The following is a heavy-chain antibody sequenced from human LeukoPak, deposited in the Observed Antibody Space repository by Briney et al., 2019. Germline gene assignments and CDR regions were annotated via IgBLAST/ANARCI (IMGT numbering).Heavy chain of an antibody. CDR3: ASGGSSWYDY. CDR2: IYYSGST. CDR1: GVSIRSYY. D-gene: IGHD6-13*01. Sequence: SETLSLTCTVSGVSIRSYYWSWIRQSPGKGLEWIGYIYYSGSTNYNPSLKSRVTISVDTSKNQFSLKLSSVTAADTAVYYCASGGSSWYDYWGQGTLVTVSS. V-gene: IGHV4-59*01. J-gene: IGHJ4*02.